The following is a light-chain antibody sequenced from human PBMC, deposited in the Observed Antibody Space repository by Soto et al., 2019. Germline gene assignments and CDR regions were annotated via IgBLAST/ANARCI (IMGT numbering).Light chain of an antibody. CDR3: CSYAGSSPL. CDR2: EGS. Sequence: QSAPTQPASVSGSPGQSITISCTGTSSDVGSYNLVSWYQQHPGKAPKLMIYEGSKRPSGVSNRFSGSKSGNTASLTISGLQAEDEADYYCCSYAGSSPLFGGGTKLTVL. CDR1: SSDVGSYNL. J-gene: IGLJ3*02. V-gene: IGLV2-23*01.